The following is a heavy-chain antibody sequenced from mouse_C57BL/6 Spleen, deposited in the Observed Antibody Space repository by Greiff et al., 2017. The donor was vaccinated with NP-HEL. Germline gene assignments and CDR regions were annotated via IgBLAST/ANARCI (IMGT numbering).Heavy chain of an antibody. Sequence: QVQLQQSGAELVRPGTSVKVSCKASGYAFTNYLIEWVKQRPGQGLEWIGVINPGSGGTNYNEKFKGKATLTADKSSSTAYMQLSSLTSEDSAVYFCARGQIYYGSSYEGYFDYWGQGTTLTVSS. CDR1: GYAFTNYL. CDR3: ARGQIYYGSSYEGYFDY. D-gene: IGHD1-1*01. J-gene: IGHJ2*01. CDR2: INPGSGGT. V-gene: IGHV1-54*01.